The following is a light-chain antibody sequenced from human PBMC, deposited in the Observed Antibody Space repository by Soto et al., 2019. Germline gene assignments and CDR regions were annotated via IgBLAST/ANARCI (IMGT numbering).Light chain of an antibody. V-gene: IGKV1-5*01. CDR3: QQSYTNPWT. Sequence: DIQMTQSPSTLSASVGDRVTITCRASQSFSRWLAWYQQKPGKAPKLLIYDVSTLESGVPSRFSGSGSGTEFTLTISTLQPDDFAPYYCQQSYTNPWTFGHGTKVEIK. CDR2: DVS. CDR1: QSFSRW. J-gene: IGKJ1*01.